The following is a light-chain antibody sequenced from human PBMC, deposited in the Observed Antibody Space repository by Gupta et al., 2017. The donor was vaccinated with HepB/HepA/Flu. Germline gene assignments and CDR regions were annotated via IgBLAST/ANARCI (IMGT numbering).Light chain of an antibody. CDR3: QHRSTWPPR. CDR2: DAS. CDR1: QSVSSY. J-gene: IGKJ5*01. V-gene: IGKV3-11*01. Sequence: EIVLTQSPATLSLSPGERATLSCRASQSVSSYLAWYQQKPGQAPRLLIYDASNRATGIPARFSGSGSGTDFTLTISSLEPEDFAVYYCQHRSTWPPRFGQGTRLGIK.